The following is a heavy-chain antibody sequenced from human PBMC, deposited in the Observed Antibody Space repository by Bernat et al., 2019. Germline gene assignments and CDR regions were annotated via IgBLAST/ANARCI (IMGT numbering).Heavy chain of an antibody. CDR1: GFTVSRIY. J-gene: IGHJ4*02. V-gene: IGHV3-66*01. CDR2: IYSGGST. CDR3: ARDFDDSSTT. D-gene: IGHD3-22*01. Sequence: EVQLVESGGGLVQPGGSLRLSCAASGFTVSRIYMSWVRQAPGKGLEWDSVIYSGGSTYYADSVKGRFTISRDNSKNTLYLKMNSLRAEDTAVYYCARDFDDSSTTWGQGALVTVSS.